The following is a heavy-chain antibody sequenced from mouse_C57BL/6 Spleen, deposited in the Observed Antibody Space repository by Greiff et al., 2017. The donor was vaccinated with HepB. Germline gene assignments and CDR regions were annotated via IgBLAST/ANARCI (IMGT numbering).Heavy chain of an antibody. CDR3: ARSDYDGYYDYAMDY. V-gene: IGHV1-53*01. D-gene: IGHD2-3*01. Sequence: QVQLQQPGTELVKPGASVKLSCKASGYTFTSYWMHWVKQSPGQGLEWIGNINPSNGGTNYNEKFKSKATLTVDKSSSTAYMQLSSLTSEDSAVYYCARSDYDGYYDYAMDYWGQGTSVTVSS. CDR1: GYTFTSYW. J-gene: IGHJ4*01. CDR2: INPSNGGT.